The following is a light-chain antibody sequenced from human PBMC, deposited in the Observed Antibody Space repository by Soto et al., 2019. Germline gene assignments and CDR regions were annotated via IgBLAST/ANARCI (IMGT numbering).Light chain of an antibody. V-gene: IGKV4-1*01. CDR3: QQYYSTPYT. Sequence: DIVMTQSPDSLPVSLGERATISCKSSQSVFYSSNSKNYLAWYQQKPGQPPKLLIYWASTRESGVPDRFSGSGSGTDFTLTTSSLQAEDVAVYYCQQYYSTPYTFGQGTKLEIK. CDR1: QSVFYSSNSKNY. CDR2: WAS. J-gene: IGKJ2*01.